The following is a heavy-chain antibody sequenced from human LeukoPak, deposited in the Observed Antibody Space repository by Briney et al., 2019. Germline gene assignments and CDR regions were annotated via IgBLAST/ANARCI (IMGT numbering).Heavy chain of an antibody. CDR1: GFTFSSYG. Sequence: PGRSLRLSCAASGFTFSSYGMHWVRQAPGKGLEWVAVISYDGSNKYYADSVKGRFTISRDNSKNTLYLQMNSLRAEDTAVYYCAREYYDSSVSKYYFDYWGQGTLVTVSS. J-gene: IGHJ4*02. CDR2: ISYDGSNK. CDR3: AREYYDSSVSKYYFDY. V-gene: IGHV3-30*03. D-gene: IGHD3-22*01.